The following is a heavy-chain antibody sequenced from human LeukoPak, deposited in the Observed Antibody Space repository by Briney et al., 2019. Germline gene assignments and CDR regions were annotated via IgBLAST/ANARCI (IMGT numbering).Heavy chain of an antibody. CDR3: VRDKNY. J-gene: IGHJ4*02. CDR2: IYHDGST. V-gene: IGHV4-4*02. CDR1: GGSISSNNW. Sequence: SETLSLTCAVSGGSISSNNWWIWVRPSPEKGLEWIGEIYHDGSTNYNPSLKSRVTISLGKSKNQLSLKLNFVTAADTAVYYCVRDKNYWGRGTLVTVSS.